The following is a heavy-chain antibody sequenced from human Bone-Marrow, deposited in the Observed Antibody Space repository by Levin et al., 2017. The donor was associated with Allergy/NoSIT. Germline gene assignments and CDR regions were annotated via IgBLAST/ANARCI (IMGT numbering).Heavy chain of an antibody. CDR3: ARSGGDYRVANDY. V-gene: IGHV4-34*01. CDR1: GGFLSDYY. CDR2: VSHSGTT. D-gene: IGHD1-26*01. J-gene: IGHJ4*02. Sequence: SETLSLTCAVYGGFLSDYYWSWIRQPPGKGLEWIGVVSHSGTTYYNPSLQSRVTISVDTSRNVFYLKVYSVTAADRGTYYCARSGGDYRVANDYWGQGTLVTVPS.